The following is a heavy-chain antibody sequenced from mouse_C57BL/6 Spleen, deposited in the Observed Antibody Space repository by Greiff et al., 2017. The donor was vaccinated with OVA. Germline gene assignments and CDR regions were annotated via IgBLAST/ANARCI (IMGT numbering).Heavy chain of an antibody. D-gene: IGHD1-1*01. Sequence: QVQLQQPGAELVKPGASVKLSCKASGYTFTSYWMHWVKQRPGQGLEWIGMIHPNSGSTNYNEKFKSKATLTVDKSSSTAYMQLSSLTSEDSAGYYCARITPGGAMDYWGQGTSVTVSS. V-gene: IGHV1-64*01. CDR2: IHPNSGST. J-gene: IGHJ4*01. CDR3: ARITPGGAMDY. CDR1: GYTFTSYW.